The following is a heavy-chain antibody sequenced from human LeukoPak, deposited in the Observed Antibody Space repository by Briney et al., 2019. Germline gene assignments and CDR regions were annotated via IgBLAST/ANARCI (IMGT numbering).Heavy chain of an antibody. V-gene: IGHV3-66*01. CDR1: GFTVSSSY. D-gene: IGHD6-6*01. Sequence: GGSLRLSCAASGFTVSSSYMSWVRQAPGKGLEWVSVIYSGGSTYYADSVKGRFTISRDNSKNTLFLQMNSLRAEDTAVYYCARDKGSSYLSSFDYWGQGTLVTVSS. CDR2: IYSGGST. CDR3: ARDKGSSYLSSFDY. J-gene: IGHJ4*02.